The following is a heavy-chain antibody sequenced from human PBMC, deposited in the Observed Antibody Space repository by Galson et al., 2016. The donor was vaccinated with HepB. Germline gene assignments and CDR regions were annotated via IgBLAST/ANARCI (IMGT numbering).Heavy chain of an antibody. J-gene: IGHJ3*02. V-gene: IGHV3-23*01. CDR1: RFTFSSYA. Sequence: SLRLSCAASRFTFSSYAMNWVRQAPGKGLQWVSSISASGGRAHYADSVKGRFTISRDKSKNTVFLQLSNLRADDTAVYYCAKSVVSLWFGQKSDAFDMWGQGTMVTVSS. CDR3: AKSVVSLWFGQKSDAFDM. D-gene: IGHD3-10*01. CDR2: ISASGGRA.